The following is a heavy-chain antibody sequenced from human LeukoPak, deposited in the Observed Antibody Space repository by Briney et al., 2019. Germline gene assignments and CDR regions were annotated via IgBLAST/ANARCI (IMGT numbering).Heavy chain of an antibody. J-gene: IGHJ5*02. CDR2: ISPHNGKT. CDR1: GYTFSSYG. V-gene: IGHV1-18*01. D-gene: IGHD1-1*01. CDR3: ARGHSSNWHGDYWFDP. Sequence: ASVKVSCKASGYTFSSYGISWMRQAPGQGPEWMGWISPHNGKTEYEEKVQDRVTLTTDISTTTVYLELRSLRSDDTAMYFCARGHSSNWHGDYWFDPWGQGTLATVSS.